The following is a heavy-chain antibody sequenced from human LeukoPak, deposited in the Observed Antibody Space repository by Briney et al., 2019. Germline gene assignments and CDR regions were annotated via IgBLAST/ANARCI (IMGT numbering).Heavy chain of an antibody. D-gene: IGHD6-19*01. CDR2: IYSGGST. V-gene: IGHV3-53*01. CDR3: ARGRGEVAGDTFDM. CDR1: GFTVSSSY. Sequence: GGSLRLSCAASGFTVSSSYMSWVRQAPGKGLEGVSVIYSGGSTYYADSVKGRFTISRDNSKNILDLQMNSLRAEDMAVYYCARGRGEVAGDTFDMWGQGTMVTVSS. J-gene: IGHJ3*02.